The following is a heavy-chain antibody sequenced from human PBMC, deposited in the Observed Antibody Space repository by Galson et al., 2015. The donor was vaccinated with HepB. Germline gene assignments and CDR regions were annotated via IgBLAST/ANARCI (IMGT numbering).Heavy chain of an antibody. Sequence: PALVKPTQTLTLTCTFSGFSLSTSGMRVSWIRQPPGKALEWLARIDWDDDKFYSTSLKTRLTISKDTSKNQVVLTMTNMDPVDTATYYCARILGGSSSEGAMDVWGKGTTVTVSS. J-gene: IGHJ6*04. V-gene: IGHV2-70*04. CDR3: ARILGGSSSEGAMDV. D-gene: IGHD6-6*01. CDR2: IDWDDDK. CDR1: GFSLSTSGMR.